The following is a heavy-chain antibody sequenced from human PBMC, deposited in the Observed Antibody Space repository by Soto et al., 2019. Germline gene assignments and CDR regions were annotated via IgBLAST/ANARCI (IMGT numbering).Heavy chain of an antibody. CDR2: ISYDGSNK. CDR3: ARDLCYYYGSGSGY. J-gene: IGHJ4*02. CDR1: GFTFSSYA. V-gene: IGHV3-30-3*01. Sequence: QVQLVESGGGVVQPGRSLRLSCAASGFTFSSYAMHWVRQAPGKGLEWVAVISYDGSNKYYADSVKGRFTISRDNSKNTLYLQMNSLRAEDTAVYYCARDLCYYYGSGSGYWGQGTLVTVSS. D-gene: IGHD3-10*01.